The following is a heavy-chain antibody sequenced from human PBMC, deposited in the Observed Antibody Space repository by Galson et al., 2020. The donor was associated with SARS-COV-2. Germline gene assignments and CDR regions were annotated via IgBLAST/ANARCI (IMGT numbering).Heavy chain of an antibody. CDR3: ARGGRGYYDSSGYYYVGWFDY. Sequence: GESLKISCAASGFTFSSYDMHWVRQATGKGLEWVSAIGTAGDPYYPGSVKGRFTISRENAKNSLYLQMNSLRAGDTAVYYCARGGRGYYDSSGYYYVGWFDYWGQGTLVTVSS. D-gene: IGHD3-22*01. J-gene: IGHJ4*02. V-gene: IGHV3-13*05. CDR2: IGTAGDP. CDR1: GFTFSSYD.